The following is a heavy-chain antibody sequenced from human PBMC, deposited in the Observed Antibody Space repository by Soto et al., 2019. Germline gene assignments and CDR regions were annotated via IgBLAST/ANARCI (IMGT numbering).Heavy chain of an antibody. CDR2: IFSNDEK. J-gene: IGHJ4*02. CDR1: GFSLSNARMG. D-gene: IGHD6-19*01. V-gene: IGHV2-26*01. Sequence: QVTLKESGPVLVKPTETLTLTCTVSGFSLSNARMGVSWIRQPPGKALEWLAHIFSNDEKSYSTSLKSRLTNSKDTSKRQVVLTMTNMDPVDTATYYCARILSSGWGYYFDYWGQGTLVTVSS. CDR3: ARILSSGWGYYFDY.